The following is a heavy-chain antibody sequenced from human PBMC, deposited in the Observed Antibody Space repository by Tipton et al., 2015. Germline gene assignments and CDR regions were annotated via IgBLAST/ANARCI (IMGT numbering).Heavy chain of an antibody. V-gene: IGHV3-23*01. CDR1: ELTFSSFA. Sequence: SLRLSCADSELTFSSFAMSWVRQAPGRGLEWVSAISGRGGSTYYADSVKGRLTISRDNSKNTLYLQMNSLRAEDTAVYFCAGSRYFDWPIDYWGQGTLVTVSS. J-gene: IGHJ4*02. D-gene: IGHD3-9*01. CDR2: ISGRGGST. CDR3: AGSRYFDWPIDY.